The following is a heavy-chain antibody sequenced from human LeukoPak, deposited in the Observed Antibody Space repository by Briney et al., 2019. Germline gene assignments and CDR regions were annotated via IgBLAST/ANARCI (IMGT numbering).Heavy chain of an antibody. V-gene: IGHV3-49*04. CDR1: GFTFSDYA. CDR2: IRSKAYGGTT. CDR3: TRVFDH. Sequence: GGSLRLSCTASGFTFSDYAMTWVRQAPGKGLEWVGIIRSKAYGGTTEHAASVKGRFTISRDDSKSIAYLQMNSLKTEDTAVYYCTRVFDHWGQGTLVTVSS. J-gene: IGHJ5*02.